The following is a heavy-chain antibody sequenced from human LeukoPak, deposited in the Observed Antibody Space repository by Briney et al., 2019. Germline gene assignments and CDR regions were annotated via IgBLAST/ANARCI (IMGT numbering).Heavy chain of an antibody. Sequence: GGSLRLSCAASGFTFSTYWMSWVRQAPGKGLEWVANIKQDGSEKYYVDSVKGRFTISRDNAKNSLYLQMNSLRAEDTAVYFCAELGITMIGGVWGKGTTVTISS. V-gene: IGHV3-7*01. D-gene: IGHD3-10*02. CDR3: AELGITMIGGV. CDR1: GFTFSTYW. J-gene: IGHJ6*04. CDR2: IKQDGSEK.